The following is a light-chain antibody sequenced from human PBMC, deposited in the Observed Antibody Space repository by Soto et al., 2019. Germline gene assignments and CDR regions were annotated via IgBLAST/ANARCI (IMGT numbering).Light chain of an antibody. Sequence: SYELTQPPSVSVAPGKTARITCGGNNIGSKSVHWYQQKPGQAPVLVIYYDSDRPSGIPERFSGSNSGNTATLTISWVEAGDEADYYCQVWDSSSFYVFGTGTKLTVL. CDR3: QVWDSSSFYV. V-gene: IGLV3-21*04. CDR2: YDS. J-gene: IGLJ1*01. CDR1: NIGSKS.